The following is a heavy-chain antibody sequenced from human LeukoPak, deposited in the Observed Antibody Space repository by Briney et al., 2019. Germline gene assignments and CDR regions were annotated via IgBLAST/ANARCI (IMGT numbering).Heavy chain of an antibody. CDR2: IKQDGSEK. CDR1: GFTFSSYW. CDR3: ARDITRGYSYAQGGDY. Sequence: PGGSLRLFCTASGFTFSSYWMTWVRQAPGKGLEWVANIKQDGSEKYYVDSVKGRFTISRDNAKNALYLQMYSLRAEDTAVYYCARDITRGYSYAQGGDYWGQGTLVTVSS. D-gene: IGHD5-18*01. J-gene: IGHJ4*02. V-gene: IGHV3-7*01.